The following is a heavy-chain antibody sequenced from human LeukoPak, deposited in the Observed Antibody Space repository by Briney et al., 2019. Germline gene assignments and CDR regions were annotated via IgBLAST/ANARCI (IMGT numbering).Heavy chain of an antibody. V-gene: IGHV3-11*04. Sequence: GGSLRLSCAASGFTFSDYYMSWIRQAPGKGLEWVSYISSSGSTIYYADSVKGRFTISRDNAKNTLDLQMNNLRAEDTAVYYCASGYSVKGPLAMRYWGQGTLVTVSS. CDR3: ASGYSVKGPLAMRY. J-gene: IGHJ4*02. D-gene: IGHD2/OR15-2a*01. CDR1: GFTFSDYY. CDR2: ISSSGSTI.